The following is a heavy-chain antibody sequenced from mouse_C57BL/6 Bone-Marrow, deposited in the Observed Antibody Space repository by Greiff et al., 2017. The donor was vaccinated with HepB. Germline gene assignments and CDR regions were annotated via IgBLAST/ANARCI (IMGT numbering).Heavy chain of an antibody. D-gene: IGHD2-1*01. Sequence: EVQVVESGGGLVQPGGSLKLSCAASGFTFSDYYMYWVRQTPEKRLEWVAYISNGGGSTYYPDTVKGRFTISRDNAKNTLYLQMSRLKSEDTAMYYCARHEGNLGAYWGQGTLVTVSA. CDR1: GFTFSDYY. J-gene: IGHJ3*01. CDR3: ARHEGNLGAY. CDR2: ISNGGGST. V-gene: IGHV5-12*01.